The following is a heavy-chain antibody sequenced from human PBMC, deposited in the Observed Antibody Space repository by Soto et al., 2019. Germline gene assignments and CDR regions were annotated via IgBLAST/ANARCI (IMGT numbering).Heavy chain of an antibody. CDR2: TYYRSKWYN. J-gene: IGHJ6*02. CDR3: ARDMGIVVVPASYYYGMDV. V-gene: IGHV6-1*01. D-gene: IGHD2-2*03. CDR1: GDSVSSNSAA. Sequence: SQTLSLTCAISGDSVSSNSAAWNWIRQSPSRGLEWLGRTYYRSKWYNDYAVSVKSRITINPDTSKNQFSLQLNSVTPEDTAVHYCARDMGIVVVPASYYYGMDVWGQGTTVTVSS.